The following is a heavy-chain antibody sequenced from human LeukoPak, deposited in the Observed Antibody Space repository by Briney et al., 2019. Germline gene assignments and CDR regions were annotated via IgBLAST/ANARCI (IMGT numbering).Heavy chain of an antibody. CDR3: ARVIGVDTAMASGMDV. CDR1: GYTFTSYD. V-gene: IGHV1-8*01. J-gene: IGHJ6*02. CDR2: MNPNSGNT. D-gene: IGHD5-18*01. Sequence: ASVKVSCKASGYTFTSYDINWVRQATGQGLEWMGWMNPNSGNTGYAQKFQGRVTMTRNTSISTAYMELSSLRSEDTAVYYCARVIGVDTAMASGMDVWGQGTTVTVSS.